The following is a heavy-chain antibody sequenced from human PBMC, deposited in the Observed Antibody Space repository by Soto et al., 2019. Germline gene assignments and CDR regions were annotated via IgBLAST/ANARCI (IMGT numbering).Heavy chain of an antibody. CDR1: GGTFSSYA. Sequence: EASVKVSCKASGGTFSSYAISWVRQAPGQGLEWMGGIIPIFGTANYAQKFQGRVTITADESTSTAYMELSSLRSEDTAVYYCARDLRGNCSGGSCSGMDVWGQGTTVTVS. D-gene: IGHD2-15*01. J-gene: IGHJ6*02. CDR3: ARDLRGNCSGGSCSGMDV. CDR2: IIPIFGTA. V-gene: IGHV1-69*13.